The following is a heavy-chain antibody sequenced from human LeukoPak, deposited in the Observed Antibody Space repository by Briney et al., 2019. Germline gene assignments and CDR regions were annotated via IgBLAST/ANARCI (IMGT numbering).Heavy chain of an antibody. Sequence: GGSLRLSCAASGFTFSCYAMSWVRQAPGTGLEWVSAISGSGGSTYYADSVKGRFTISRDNSKNTLYLQMNSLRAEDTAVYYCAKEVYYYACSGYYPYFDYWGQGTLVTVSS. V-gene: IGHV3-23*01. CDR3: AKEVYYYACSGYYPYFDY. D-gene: IGHD3-22*01. J-gene: IGHJ4*02. CDR1: GFTFSCYA. CDR2: ISGSGGST.